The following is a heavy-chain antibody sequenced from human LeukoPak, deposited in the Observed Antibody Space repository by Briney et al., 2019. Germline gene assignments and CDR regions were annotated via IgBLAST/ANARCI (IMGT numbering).Heavy chain of an antibody. D-gene: IGHD3-3*01. CDR2: IYTSGST. CDR1: GGSISSGSYY. V-gene: IGHV4-61*02. J-gene: IGHJ4*02. CDR3: ARGYDFWSGRYYFDY. Sequence: SETLSLTCTVSGGSISSGSYYWSWIRQPAGKGLEWIGRIYTSGSTNYNPSLKSRVTISVDTSKNQFSLKLSSVTAADTAVYYCARGYDFWSGRYYFDYWGQGTLVTVSS.